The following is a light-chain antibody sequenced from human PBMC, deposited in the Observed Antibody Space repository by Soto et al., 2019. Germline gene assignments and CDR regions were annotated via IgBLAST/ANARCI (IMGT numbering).Light chain of an antibody. CDR2: EVS. CDR3: SSHAGNDNYV. V-gene: IGLV2-8*01. CDR1: SSDVGAYNY. Sequence: LTPPPSASGSVGQSVTISCTGTSSDVGAYNYASWYQQHPGKAPKLMIYEVSKRPSGVPDRFSGSKSGYTASLTVSGLQAEDEADYYCSSHAGNDNYVFGTGTKVTVL. J-gene: IGLJ1*01.